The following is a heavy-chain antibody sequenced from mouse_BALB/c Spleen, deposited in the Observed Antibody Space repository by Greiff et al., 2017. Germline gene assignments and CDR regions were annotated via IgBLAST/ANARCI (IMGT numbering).Heavy chain of an antibody. D-gene: IGHD2-3*01. CDR2: ISYDGSN. CDR3: ARVGLLRVDY. J-gene: IGHJ2*01. Sequence: EVKLVESGPGLVKPSQSLSLTCSVTGYSITSGYYWNWIRQFPGNKLEWMGYISYDGSNNYNPSLKNRISITRDTSKNQFFLKLNSVTTEDTATYYCARVGLLRVDYWGQGTTLTVSS. V-gene: IGHV3-6*02. CDR1: GYSITSGYY.